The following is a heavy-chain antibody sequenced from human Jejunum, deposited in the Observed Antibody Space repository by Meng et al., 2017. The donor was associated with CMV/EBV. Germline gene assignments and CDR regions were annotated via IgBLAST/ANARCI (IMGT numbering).Heavy chain of an antibody. D-gene: IGHD1-14*01. Sequence: GLTFSTYSMNWVRQAPGKGLEWVSIISGSGSTTIYAASVQGRFTISRDNSRNVVYLQMNSLRADDSGIYYCVKDRTPDGLFEFDFWGQGTPVTVSS. CDR1: GLTFSTYS. CDR2: ISGSGSTT. J-gene: IGHJ4*02. CDR3: VKDRTPDGLFEFDF. V-gene: IGHV3-23*03.